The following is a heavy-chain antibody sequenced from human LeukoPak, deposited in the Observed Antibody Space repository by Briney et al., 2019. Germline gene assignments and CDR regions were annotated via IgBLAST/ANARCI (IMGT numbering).Heavy chain of an antibody. CDR1: GGSISSSNW. Sequence: SETLSLTCAVSGGSISSSNWWSWVRQPPGKGLEWIGEIYHSGSTNYNPSLKSRVTISVDKSKNQFSLKLSSVTAADTAVYYCARAFKYQLLHWYFDLWGRGTLVTVSS. CDR3: ARAFKYQLLHWYFDL. CDR2: IYHSGST. J-gene: IGHJ2*01. D-gene: IGHD2-2*01. V-gene: IGHV4-4*02.